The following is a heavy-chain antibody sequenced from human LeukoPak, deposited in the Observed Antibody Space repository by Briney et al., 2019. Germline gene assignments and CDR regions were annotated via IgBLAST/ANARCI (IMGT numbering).Heavy chain of an antibody. Sequence: SVKVSCKASGGTFSTYGFSWVRQAPGQGLEWMGGIIPMFGTANYAQKFQGRVTITADESTSTAYMELSSLRSEDTAVYYCVRDMGGHDFYFNYWGQGTLVTVFS. CDR2: IIPMFGTA. D-gene: IGHD5-12*01. V-gene: IGHV1-69*13. CDR1: GGTFSTYG. CDR3: VRDMGGHDFYFNY. J-gene: IGHJ4*02.